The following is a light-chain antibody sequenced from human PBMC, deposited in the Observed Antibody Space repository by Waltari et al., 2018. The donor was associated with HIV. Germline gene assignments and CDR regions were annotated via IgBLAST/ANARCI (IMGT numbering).Light chain of an antibody. CDR3: AAWDGSLSVVL. V-gene: IGLV1-47*01. CDR2: RKN. J-gene: IGLJ3*02. CDR1: SSNIGSNY. Sequence: QSELTQPPSASGTSGQRVTISCSGSSSNIGSNYVYWYKQVPGKAPKPLIYRKNRRPAWVPDRFSGSKSGTSASLAISGLRSDEEADDYCAAWDGSLSVVLFGGGTKLTVL.